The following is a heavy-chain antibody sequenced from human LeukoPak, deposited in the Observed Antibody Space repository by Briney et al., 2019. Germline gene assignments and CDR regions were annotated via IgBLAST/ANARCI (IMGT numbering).Heavy chain of an antibody. CDR3: ASFNYYDSSGYLY. V-gene: IGHV3-11*04. CDR2: ISSSGSTI. CDR1: GFTFSDYY. J-gene: IGHJ4*02. Sequence: GGSLRPSCAASGFTFSDYYMSWIRQAPGKGLEWVSYISSSGSTIYYADSVKGRFTISRDNAKNSLYLQMNSLRAEDTAVYYCASFNYYDSSGYLYWGQGTLVTVSS. D-gene: IGHD3-22*01.